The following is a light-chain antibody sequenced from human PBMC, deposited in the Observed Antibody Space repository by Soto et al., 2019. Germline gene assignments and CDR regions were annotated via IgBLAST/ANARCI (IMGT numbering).Light chain of an antibody. CDR3: QQYDTAWT. Sequence: QMTQSPSSLSASVGDRVTITCRASQDIRNYLSWYQHKPGKAPKLLIYGASSLQSGVPSRFAGSGSGTEFTLTISSLQPDDFATYYCQQYDTAWTFGQGTKVDIK. CDR2: GAS. J-gene: IGKJ1*01. CDR1: QDIRNY. V-gene: IGKV1-17*01.